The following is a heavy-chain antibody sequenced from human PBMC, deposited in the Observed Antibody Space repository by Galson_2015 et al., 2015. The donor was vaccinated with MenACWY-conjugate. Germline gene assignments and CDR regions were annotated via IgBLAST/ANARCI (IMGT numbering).Heavy chain of an antibody. V-gene: IGHV3-74*01. D-gene: IGHD6-13*01. CDR3: ARDMAQQIIYYYSYRDV. CDR1: GFTFSSYW. Sequence: SLRLSCAASGFTFSSYWMHWVRQAPGKGLVWVSRINSDGSSTSYADSVKGRFTISRDNAKNTLYLQMNSLRAEDTAVYYCARDMAQQIIYYYSYRDVWGKGTTAPASS. J-gene: IGHJ6*03. CDR2: INSDGSST.